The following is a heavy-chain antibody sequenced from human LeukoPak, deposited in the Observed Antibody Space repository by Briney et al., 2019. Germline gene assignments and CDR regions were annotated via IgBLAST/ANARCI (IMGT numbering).Heavy chain of an antibody. D-gene: IGHD5-24*01. V-gene: IGHV3-30*02. CDR1: GFTFSSYG. J-gene: IGHJ3*02. Sequence: GGSLRLSCAASGFTFSSYGMHWVRQAPGKGLEWVAFILCDGSNKYYADSVKGRFTISRDNSKNTLYLQMNSLRAEDTAVYYCAKDWRPMRWLQHDAFDIWGQGTMVTVSS. CDR2: ILCDGSNK. CDR3: AKDWRPMRWLQHDAFDI.